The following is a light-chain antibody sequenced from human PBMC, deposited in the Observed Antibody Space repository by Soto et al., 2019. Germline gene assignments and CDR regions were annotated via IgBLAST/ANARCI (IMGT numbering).Light chain of an antibody. CDR2: EGD. J-gene: IGLJ3*02. CDR3: CSYAGFSTLV. V-gene: IGLV2-23*01. CDR1: SSDVGSYNL. Sequence: QSVLTQPASVSGSSGQSITISCTGTSSDVGSYNLVSWHQHHPGKAPKLIIYEGDKRPSGVSNRFSGSKSGNTASLTISGLQAEDEADYFCCSYAGFSTLVFGGGTKLTVL.